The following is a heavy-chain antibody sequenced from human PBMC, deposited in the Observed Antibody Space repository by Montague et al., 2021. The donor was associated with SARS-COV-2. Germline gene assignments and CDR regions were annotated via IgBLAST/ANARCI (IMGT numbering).Heavy chain of an antibody. J-gene: IGHJ4*02. CDR3: ARVFPRWLQFDPYFDY. V-gene: IGHV4-39*07. CDR2: IYYSGST. Sequence: SETLSLTCTVSGGSISSSSYYWGWIRQPPGKGLEWIGSIYYSGSTNYNPSLKSRVTIPVDTSKNQFSLKLSSVTAADTAVYYCARVFPRWLQFDPYFDYWGQGTLVTVSS. D-gene: IGHD5-24*01. CDR1: GGSISSSSYY.